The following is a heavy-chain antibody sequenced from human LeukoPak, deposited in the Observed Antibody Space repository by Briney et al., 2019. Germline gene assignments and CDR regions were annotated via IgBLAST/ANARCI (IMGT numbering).Heavy chain of an antibody. V-gene: IGHV3-48*02. CDR2: ISSRSSSM. Sequence: GGSLRLSCAASGFIFSKYSMHWVRQAPGKGLEWVSYISSRSSSMSYSFSVKGRFIISRDNAKNSLYLQMNRLRDEDTAVYFCARGATVTSPLDYWGQGTLVTVSS. CDR1: GFIFSKYS. J-gene: IGHJ4*02. D-gene: IGHD4-17*01. CDR3: ARGATVTSPLDY.